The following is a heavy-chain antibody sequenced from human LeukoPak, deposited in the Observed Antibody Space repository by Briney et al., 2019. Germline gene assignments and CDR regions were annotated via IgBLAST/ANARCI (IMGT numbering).Heavy chain of an antibody. CDR2: MNPNSGNT. V-gene: IGHV1-8*03. D-gene: IGHD6-13*01. Sequence: GASVKVSCKASGYTFTSYDINWVRQPTGQGLEWMGWMNPNSGNTGYEQKFQGRVTITRNTSISTAYRALSSLRSEDTAVYYCARGAAAGFDYWGQGTLVTVSS. CDR1: GYTFTSYD. J-gene: IGHJ4*02. CDR3: ARGAAAGFDY.